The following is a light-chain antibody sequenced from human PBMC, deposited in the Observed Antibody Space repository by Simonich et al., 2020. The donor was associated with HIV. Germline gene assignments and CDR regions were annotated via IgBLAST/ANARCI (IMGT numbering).Light chain of an antibody. V-gene: IGLV1-40*01. CDR2: GNS. Sequence: QSVLTPPPSVSGAPGQRVTISCTGSSSNIGAGYDVHWYQQLPGTAPKLLIYGNSNRPSGVPDRFSGSKSGTSASLAINGLQAEDEAIYYCHSYDSSLSGVFGGGTKLTVL. CDR1: SSNIGAGYD. J-gene: IGLJ3*02. CDR3: HSYDSSLSGV.